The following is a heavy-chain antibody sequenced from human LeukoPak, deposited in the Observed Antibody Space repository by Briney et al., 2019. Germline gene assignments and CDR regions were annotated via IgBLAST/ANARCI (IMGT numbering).Heavy chain of an antibody. CDR1: GFTFSSYS. CDR2: ISSSSSYI. Sequence: PGGSLRLSCAASGFTFSSYSMNWVRQAPGKGLEWVSSISSSSSYIYYAVSVKGRFTISRDNAKNSLYLQMNSLRAEDTAVYYCASNAQSGDGYPIPTELRYYYYMDVWGKGTTVTVSS. V-gene: IGHV3-21*01. D-gene: IGHD5-24*01. CDR3: ASNAQSGDGYPIPTELRYYYYMDV. J-gene: IGHJ6*03.